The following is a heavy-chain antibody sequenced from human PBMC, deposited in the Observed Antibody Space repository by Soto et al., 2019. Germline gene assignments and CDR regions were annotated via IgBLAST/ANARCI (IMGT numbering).Heavy chain of an antibody. D-gene: IGHD5-18*01. Sequence: ESGGGVVQPGRSLRLSCAASGFTFSSYGIHWVRQAPGKGLEWVALISYDGTDKYYADSVKGRFTIYRDNSKNTLYLQMSSLGTEDKAVYYCVKERYAQLWLEDYGMDVWGHGTTVTV. V-gene: IGHV3-30*18. J-gene: IGHJ6*02. CDR1: GFTFSSYG. CDR3: VKERYAQLWLEDYGMDV. CDR2: ISYDGTDK.